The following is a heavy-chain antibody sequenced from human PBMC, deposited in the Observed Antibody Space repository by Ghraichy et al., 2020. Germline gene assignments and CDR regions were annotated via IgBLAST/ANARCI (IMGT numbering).Heavy chain of an antibody. V-gene: IGHV4-59*08. Sequence: SETLSLTCTVSGGSISSYYWSWIRQPPGKGLEWIGYIYYSGSTNYNPSLKSRVTISVDTSKNQFSLKLSSVTAADTAVDYCARLRGYSSSWASYYYYGMDVWGQGTTVTVSS. D-gene: IGHD6-13*01. CDR2: IYYSGST. CDR3: ARLRGYSSSWASYYYYGMDV. CDR1: GGSISSYY. J-gene: IGHJ6*02.